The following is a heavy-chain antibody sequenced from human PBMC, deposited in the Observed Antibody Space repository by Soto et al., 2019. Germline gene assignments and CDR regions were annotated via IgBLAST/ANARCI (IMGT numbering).Heavy chain of an antibody. CDR1: GGTFSSYA. V-gene: IGHV1-69*13. CDR3: ASEVGGAYLFVY. J-gene: IGHJ4*02. CDR2: IIPIFGAA. Sequence: ASVKVSCKASGGTFSSYAISWVRQAPGQGLEWRGGIIPIFGAANYAQKLQGRVTITADESTSTAYKERSSLRSDDTPGYYWASEVGGAYLFVYWGQGTLVTASS. D-gene: IGHD3-10*01.